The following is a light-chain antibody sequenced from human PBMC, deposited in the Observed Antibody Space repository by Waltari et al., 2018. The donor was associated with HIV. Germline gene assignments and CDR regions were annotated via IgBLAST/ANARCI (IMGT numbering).Light chain of an antibody. Sequence: QSVLTQPPSVSGAPGQRVTIPCTGSSPNIGAGYDVHWYQQLPGTAPKLLIYGNSNRPSGVPDRFSGSKSCTSASLAITGLQAEDEADYYCQSYDSSLSGSRVFGGGTKLTVL. J-gene: IGLJ3*02. CDR2: GNS. CDR3: QSYDSSLSGSRV. CDR1: SPNIGAGYD. V-gene: IGLV1-40*01.